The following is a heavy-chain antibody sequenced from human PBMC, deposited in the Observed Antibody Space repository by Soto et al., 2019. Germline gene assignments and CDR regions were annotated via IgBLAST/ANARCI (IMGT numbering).Heavy chain of an antibody. CDR1: GYTFTSYG. J-gene: IGHJ3*02. CDR3: ARDTEYSSSSVAFDI. D-gene: IGHD6-6*01. V-gene: IGHV1-18*01. CDR2: ISAYNGNT. Sequence: ASVNVSCKASGYTFTSYGISWVRQAPGQGLEWMGWISAYNGNTNYAQKLQGRVTMTTDTSTSTAYMELRSLRSDDTAVYYCARDTEYSSSSVAFDIWGQGTMVTVSS.